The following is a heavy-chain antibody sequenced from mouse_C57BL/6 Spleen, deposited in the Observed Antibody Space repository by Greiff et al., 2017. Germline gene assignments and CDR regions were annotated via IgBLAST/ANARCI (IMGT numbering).Heavy chain of an antibody. CDR3: ARHSPVPLFDY. J-gene: IGHJ2*01. Sequence: VESGGGLVKPGGSLKLSCAASGFTFSSYTMSWVRQTPEKRLEWVATISGGGGNTYYPDSVKGRFTISRDNAKNTLYLQMSSLRSEDTALYYCARHSPVPLFDYWGQGTTLTVSS. CDR2: ISGGGGNT. CDR1: GFTFSSYT. V-gene: IGHV5-9*01.